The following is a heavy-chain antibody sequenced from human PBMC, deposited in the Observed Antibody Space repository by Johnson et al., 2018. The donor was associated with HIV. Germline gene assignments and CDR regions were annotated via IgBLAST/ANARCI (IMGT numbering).Heavy chain of an antibody. D-gene: IGHD1-26*01. V-gene: IGHV3-53*01. Sequence: VQLVESGGGLIQPGGSLRLSCAASGFTVSSNYMSWVRQAPGKGLEWVSVIYSGGSTYYADSVKGRFTISRDNSKNTLYLQMNSLRAEDTAVYYCASSGSYGGLNAFDIWGQGTMVTVSS. CDR1: GFTVSSNY. J-gene: IGHJ3*02. CDR3: ASSGSYGGLNAFDI. CDR2: IYSGGST.